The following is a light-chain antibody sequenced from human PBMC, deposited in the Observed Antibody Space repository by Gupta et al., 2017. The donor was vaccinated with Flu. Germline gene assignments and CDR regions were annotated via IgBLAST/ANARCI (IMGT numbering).Light chain of an antibody. V-gene: IGLV3-1*01. CDR2: QNK. CDR3: QAWVSSTAPYV. J-gene: IGLJ1*01. CDR1: ELGDKF. Sequence: YDLTQPPSVSVSPGQTAIISCSGDELGDKFTSWYQQKPGQSPVLVIYQNKRRPSGIPERFSGSSSGDTATLTITGTQAMDEGDYYCQAWVSSTAPYVFGPGTRVTVL.